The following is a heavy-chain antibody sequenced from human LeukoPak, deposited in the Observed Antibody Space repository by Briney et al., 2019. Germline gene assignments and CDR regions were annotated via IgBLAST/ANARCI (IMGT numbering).Heavy chain of an antibody. Sequence: ASVKVSCKASGYTFTGYYMHWVRQAPGQGLEWMGWINPNSGGTNYAQKFQGRVTMTRDTSISTAYMELSRLRPDDTAVYYCARELRHGSGSSNYYYYGMDVWGQGTTVTVSS. CDR3: ARELRHGSGSSNYYYYGMDV. D-gene: IGHD3-10*01. V-gene: IGHV1-2*02. CDR2: INPNSGGT. J-gene: IGHJ6*02. CDR1: GYTFTGYY.